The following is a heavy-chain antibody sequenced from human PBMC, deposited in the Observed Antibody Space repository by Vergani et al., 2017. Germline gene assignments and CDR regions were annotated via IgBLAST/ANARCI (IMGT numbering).Heavy chain of an antibody. D-gene: IGHD5-12*01. CDR1: GFTFSSYS. CDR2: ISISSSYI. V-gene: IGHV3-21*01. J-gene: IGHJ6*02. CDR3: ASDIGAHGWRTDYCMDV. Sequence: EVQLVESGGGLVKPGGSLRLSCAASGFTFSSYSMNWVRQAPGKGVEWVSSISISSSYIYYADSVKGRFTSSRDNANNSLYLQMNSLRAEDTAVYYCASDIGAHGWRTDYCMDVWGQGTTVTVSS.